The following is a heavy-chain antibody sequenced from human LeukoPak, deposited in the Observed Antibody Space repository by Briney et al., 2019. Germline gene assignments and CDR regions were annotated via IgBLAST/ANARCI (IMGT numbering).Heavy chain of an antibody. CDR3: ASPWLFDFGVDDAFDI. CDR2: INSDGSST. D-gene: IGHD3-22*01. J-gene: IGHJ3*02. V-gene: IGHV3-74*01. CDR1: GFTFSSYW. Sequence: GGSLRLSCAASGFTFSSYWMHWVRHAPGKGLVWVSRINSDGSSTSYADSVKGRFTISRDNAKNSLYLQMNSLRAEDTAVYYCASPWLFDFGVDDAFDIWGQGTMVTVSS.